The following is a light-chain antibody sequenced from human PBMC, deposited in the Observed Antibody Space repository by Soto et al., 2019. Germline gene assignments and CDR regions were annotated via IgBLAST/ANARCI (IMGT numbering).Light chain of an antibody. CDR1: SSDVGNYNL. Sequence: QSVLTQPASVSGSPGQSITISCTGTSSDVGNYNLVSWYQQHPGKAPTLMIYEVSKWPSGVSNRFSGSKSGNTASLTISGLQAEDEADYYCCSYAGSSTPLIFGTGTKLTVL. J-gene: IGLJ1*01. CDR3: CSYAGSSTPLI. V-gene: IGLV2-23*02. CDR2: EVS.